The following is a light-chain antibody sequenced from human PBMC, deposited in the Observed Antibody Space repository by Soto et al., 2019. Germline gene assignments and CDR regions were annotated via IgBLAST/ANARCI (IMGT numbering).Light chain of an antibody. CDR3: QQSYTNYWT. CDR2: AAS. Sequence: DIQLTQSPSSLSASLGDRVTINCRASQSISSYLNWYQQKPGKAPKLLIYAASRLESGVPSRFSASGSVTDFTLTISSLQPEDFATYYCQQSYTNYWTFGQGSKVEIK. V-gene: IGKV1-39*01. CDR1: QSISSY. J-gene: IGKJ1*01.